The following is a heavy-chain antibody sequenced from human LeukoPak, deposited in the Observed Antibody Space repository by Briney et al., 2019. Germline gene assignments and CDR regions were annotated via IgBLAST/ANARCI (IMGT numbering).Heavy chain of an antibody. D-gene: IGHD3-10*01. J-gene: IGHJ3*02. CDR2: INSDSSTM. CDR1: GFTFSSYS. CDR3: ARDNLWAFDI. Sequence: GGSLRLSCAASGFTFSSYSMNWVRQAPGKGLEWVSNINSDSSTMDYADSVKGRFSISRDSAKNSLFLQMNSLRDEDTAVYYCARDNLWAFDIWGQGTMVTVSS. V-gene: IGHV3-48*02.